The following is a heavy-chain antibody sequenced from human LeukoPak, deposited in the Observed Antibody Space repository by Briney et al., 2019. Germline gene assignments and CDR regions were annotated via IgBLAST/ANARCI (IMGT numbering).Heavy chain of an antibody. V-gene: IGHV6-1*01. CDR2: AYYTSNWYY. CDR3: ARDPYSGSYGNNYYYYMDV. Sequence: SQTLSLTCAISGDSVSTTSAGWNWIRQSPSRGLEWLGRAYYTSNWYYNYAVSVKARITIHPDTPKNQFSLQLNSVTPEDTAVYYCARDPYSGSYGNNYYYYMDVWGKGTTVTISS. J-gene: IGHJ6*03. D-gene: IGHD5-12*01. CDR1: GDSVSTTSAG.